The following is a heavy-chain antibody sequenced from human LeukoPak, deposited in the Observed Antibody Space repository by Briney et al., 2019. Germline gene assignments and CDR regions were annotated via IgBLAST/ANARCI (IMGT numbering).Heavy chain of an antibody. CDR1: GGSISSYY. Sequence: SETLSLTCTVSGGSISSYYWSWIRQPAGKGLEWIGRIYTSGSTNYNASLKSRVSMSADTSKNQFSLKLSSVTAADTAVFYCARENSRSYREFDYWGQGTLVTVSS. D-gene: IGHD1-26*01. CDR2: IYTSGST. J-gene: IGHJ4*02. V-gene: IGHV4-4*07. CDR3: ARENSRSYREFDY.